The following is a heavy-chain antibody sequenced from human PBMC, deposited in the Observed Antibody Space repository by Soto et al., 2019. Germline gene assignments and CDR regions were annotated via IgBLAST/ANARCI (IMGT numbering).Heavy chain of an antibody. CDR1: GGSISSYY. Sequence: QVQLQESGPGLVKPSETLSLTCTVSGGSISSYYWSWIRQPPGKGLEWIGYIYYSGSTNYNPSLTSRVTISVDTSKNQFSLKLSSVTAADTAVYYCAREIEPFNEEFDSSGWYAYFDYWGQGTLVTVSS. CDR3: AREIEPFNEEFDSSGWYAYFDY. V-gene: IGHV4-59*08. CDR2: IYYSGST. J-gene: IGHJ4*02. D-gene: IGHD6-19*01.